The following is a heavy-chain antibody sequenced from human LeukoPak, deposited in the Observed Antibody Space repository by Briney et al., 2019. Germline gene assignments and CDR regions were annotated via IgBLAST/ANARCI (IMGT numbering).Heavy chain of an antibody. D-gene: IGHD5-18*01. CDR1: GGSISSSTTW. V-gene: IGHV4-4*02. CDR3: ARGWRYSYGSPLTFDY. J-gene: IGHJ4*02. Sequence: SETLSLTCAVSGGSISSSTTWWTWVRQPPGKGLEWIGQVYYSGNTNYNPSLGSRVTMSVDKSKNQFSLKLSSVTAADTAVYYCARGWRYSYGSPLTFDYWGQGTLVTVSS. CDR2: VYYSGNT.